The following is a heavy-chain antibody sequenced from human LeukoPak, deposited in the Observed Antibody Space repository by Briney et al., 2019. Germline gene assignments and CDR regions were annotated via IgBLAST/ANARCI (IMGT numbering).Heavy chain of an antibody. V-gene: IGHV1-8*01. CDR2: MNPNSGNI. CDR1: GYTFTSCD. CDR3: TRGSSGRRDN. Sequence: GASVKVSCKASGYTFTSCDINWVRQATGQGLEWMGWMNPNSGNIGYGQSFQGRITMTRDISIGTAYMELSNLTPEDTAIYYCTRGSSGRRDNWGQGTLVTVSA. D-gene: IGHD6-19*01. J-gene: IGHJ4*02.